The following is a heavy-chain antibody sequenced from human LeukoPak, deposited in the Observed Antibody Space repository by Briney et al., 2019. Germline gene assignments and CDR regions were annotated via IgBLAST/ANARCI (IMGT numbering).Heavy chain of an antibody. Sequence: AGTLSLTCAVYGGSFSGYYWSWIRQPPGKGLEWIGDINHSGSTKYNPSLKSRGTILLDKSKNQFSHMLSYITAADKAVYYCAGGSSYDRSGYRDFDCWGQRTLVTVAS. V-gene: IGHV4-34*01. D-gene: IGHD3-22*01. CDR2: INHSGST. CDR1: GGSFSGYY. CDR3: AGGSSYDRSGYRDFDC. J-gene: IGHJ4*02.